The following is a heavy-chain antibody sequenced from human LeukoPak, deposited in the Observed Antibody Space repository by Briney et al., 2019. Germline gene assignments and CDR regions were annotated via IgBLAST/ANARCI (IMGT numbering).Heavy chain of an antibody. V-gene: IGHV3-23*01. CDR2: ISGSGGST. D-gene: IGHD6-19*01. J-gene: IGHJ4*02. CDR1: GFTFSSYA. Sequence: GGSLRLSCEASGFTFSSYAMSWVRQAPGKGLEWVSAISGSGGSTYYADSVKGRFTISRDNSKNTLYLQMNSLRAEDTAVYYCAKDSAVAGAWSNWGQGTLVTVSS. CDR3: AKDSAVAGAWSN.